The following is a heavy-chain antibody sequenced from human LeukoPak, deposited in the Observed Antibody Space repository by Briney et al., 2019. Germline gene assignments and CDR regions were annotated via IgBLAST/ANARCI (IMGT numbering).Heavy chain of an antibody. Sequence: ASVKVSCKTSGYTFTSYDINWVRQATGQGLAWMGWMNPNSGNTGYAQKFQGRVTMTRNTSISTAYMELSSLRSEDTAVYYCARGPRSGYCSGGSCRLDYWGQGTLVTVSS. J-gene: IGHJ4*02. CDR1: GYTFTSYD. CDR3: ARGPRSGYCSGGSCRLDY. CDR2: MNPNSGNT. D-gene: IGHD2-15*01. V-gene: IGHV1-8*01.